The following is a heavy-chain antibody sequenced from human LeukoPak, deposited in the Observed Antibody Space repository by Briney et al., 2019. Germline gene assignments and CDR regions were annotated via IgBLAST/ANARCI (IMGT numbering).Heavy chain of an antibody. CDR1: GFTVSSNY. CDR2: IYSGGST. CDR3: VRERYGSGSYIYYFDY. J-gene: IGHJ4*02. Sequence: GGSLRLSCAASGFTVSSNYMSWVRQAPGKGLEWVSVIYSGGSTYYADSVKGRFTISRDNPKNTLYLQMNSLRAEDTAVYYCVRERYGSGSYIYYFDYWGQGTLVTVSS. V-gene: IGHV3-66*02. D-gene: IGHD3-10*01.